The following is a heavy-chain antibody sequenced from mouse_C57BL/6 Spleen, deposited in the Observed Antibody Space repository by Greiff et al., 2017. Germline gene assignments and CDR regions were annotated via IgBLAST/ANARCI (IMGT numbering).Heavy chain of an antibody. D-gene: IGHD3-2*02. Sequence: EVQLQQSGPELVKPGASVKIPCKASGYTFTDYNMDWVKQSPGKSLEWIGDINPNNGGTIYNQKFKGKATLTVDKSSSTAYMELRSLTSEDTAVYCCARRVRTDWYFDVWGTGTTVTVST. CDR3: ARRVRTDWYFDV. CDR2: INPNNGGT. CDR1: GYTFTDYN. J-gene: IGHJ1*03. V-gene: IGHV1-18*01.